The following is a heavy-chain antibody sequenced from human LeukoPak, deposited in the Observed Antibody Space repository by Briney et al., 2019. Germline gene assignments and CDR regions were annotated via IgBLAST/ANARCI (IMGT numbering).Heavy chain of an antibody. CDR2: INPYSGDT. CDR1: GHTFTGYH. CDR3: ARDQGSLTRSWYTGY. J-gene: IGHJ4*02. D-gene: IGHD6-13*01. V-gene: IGHV1-2*06. Sequence: ASVKVSCTASGHTFTGYHIHWVRQAPGQGLEWMGRINPYSGDTNFAQKFQGRVTMIRDTSITTAYMDLSSLTPDDTAVYFCARDQGSLTRSWYTGYWGQGTQVTVSS.